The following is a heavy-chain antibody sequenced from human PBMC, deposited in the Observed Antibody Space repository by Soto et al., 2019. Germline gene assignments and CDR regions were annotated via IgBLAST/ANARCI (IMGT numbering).Heavy chain of an antibody. J-gene: IGHJ5*02. CDR2: IIPIFGTA. V-gene: IGHV1-69*13. D-gene: IGHD2-2*01. CDR1: GGTFSSYA. CDR3: ARFDCSSTSSCWFDP. Sequence: ASVKVSCKASGGTFSSYAISWVRQAPGQGLEWLGGIIPIFGTANYAQKFQGRVTITADESTSTAYMELSSLRSEDTAVYYCARFDCSSTSSCWFDPWGQGTLVTVSS.